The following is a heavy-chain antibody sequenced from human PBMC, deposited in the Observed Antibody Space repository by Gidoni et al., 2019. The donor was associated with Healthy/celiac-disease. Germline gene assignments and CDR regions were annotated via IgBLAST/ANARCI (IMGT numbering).Heavy chain of an antibody. CDR2: ISWDGGST. D-gene: IGHD5-12*01. J-gene: IGHJ4*02. V-gene: IGHV3-43*01. Sequence: EVQLVESGGVVVQPGGSLRLSCAASGFTFDDYTMHWVRQAPGKGLEWVSLISWDGGSTYYADSVKGRFTISRDNSKNSLYLQMNSLRTEDTALYYCAKATTRAPRWLGYFDYWGQGTLVTVSS. CDR1: GFTFDDYT. CDR3: AKATTRAPRWLGYFDY.